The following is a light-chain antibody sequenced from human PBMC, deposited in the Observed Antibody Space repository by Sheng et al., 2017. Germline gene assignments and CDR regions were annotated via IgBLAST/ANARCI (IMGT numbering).Light chain of an antibody. CDR3: QAWDRSTYVV. Sequence: SYELTQPPSVSVSPGQTASITCSGDKLGDKYACWYQQKPGQSPVMVIYEDSQRPSGIPERFSGSNSGNTATLTISGTQAMDEADYYCQAWDRSTYVVFGGGTKLTVL. J-gene: IGLJ2*01. CDR1: KLGDKY. CDR2: EDS. V-gene: IGLV3-1*01.